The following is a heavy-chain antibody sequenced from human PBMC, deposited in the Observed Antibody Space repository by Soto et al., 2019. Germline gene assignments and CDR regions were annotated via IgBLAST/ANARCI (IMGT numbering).Heavy chain of an antibody. J-gene: IGHJ6*02. D-gene: IGHD6-13*01. Sequence: QVQLVESGGGVVQPGRSLRLSCAASRFTFSSYAMHWVRQAPGKGLEWVAVISYDGSNTYYADSVKGRFTISRDNFKNRLYLQMNSLRAEDTAVYYCARDLGAYSSSGRYYYGMDVWGQGTTVTVSS. CDR2: ISYDGSNT. V-gene: IGHV3-30-3*01. CDR1: RFTFSSYA. CDR3: ARDLGAYSSSGRYYYGMDV.